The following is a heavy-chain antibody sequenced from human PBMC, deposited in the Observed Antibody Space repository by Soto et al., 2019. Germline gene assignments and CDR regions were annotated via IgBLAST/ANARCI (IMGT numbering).Heavy chain of an antibody. J-gene: IGHJ6*02. CDR3: AKDLDYELHYYYYGMDV. D-gene: IGHD3-22*01. V-gene: IGHV3-30*18. Sequence: GGSLRLSCAASGFTFSSYGMHWVRQAPGKGLEWVAVISYDGSNKYYADYVKGRFTISRDNSKNTLYQQMNSLRAEDTAVYYCAKDLDYELHYYYYGMDVWGQGTTVTVSS. CDR1: GFTFSSYG. CDR2: ISYDGSNK.